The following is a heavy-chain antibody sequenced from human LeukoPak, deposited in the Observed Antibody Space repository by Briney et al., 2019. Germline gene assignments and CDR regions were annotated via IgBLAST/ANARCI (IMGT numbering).Heavy chain of an antibody. Sequence: GGSLRLSCAASGFIFSNYWMHWVRQAPGKGLVWVSRVNNDGSSTMYADSVKGRFTISRDNAKNTLYLQMNRLRAEDTAVYYCARHPIFDYWGQGTLVTVSS. CDR3: ARHPIFDY. V-gene: IGHV3-74*03. CDR2: VNNDGSST. CDR1: GFIFSNYW. J-gene: IGHJ4*02.